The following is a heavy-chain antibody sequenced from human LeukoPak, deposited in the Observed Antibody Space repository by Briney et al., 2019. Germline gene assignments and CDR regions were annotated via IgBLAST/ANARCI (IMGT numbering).Heavy chain of an antibody. D-gene: IGHD3-22*01. CDR3: AREYHDSSGYLDY. CDR2: IGISAGST. Sequence: PGGSLRLSCEASGSTFDNYAMSWVRQAPGKGLEWVSTIGISAGSTYYADAVKGRFTISRDNSKKTVILQMNSLRAEDTAVYYCAREYHDSSGYLDYWGQGTLVTVSS. CDR1: GSTFDNYA. J-gene: IGHJ4*02. V-gene: IGHV3-23*01.